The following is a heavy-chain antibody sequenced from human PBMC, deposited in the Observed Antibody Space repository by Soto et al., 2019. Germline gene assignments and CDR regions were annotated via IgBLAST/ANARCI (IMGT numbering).Heavy chain of an antibody. CDR2: LYYSGGT. D-gene: IGHD3-10*01. CDR3: AGGSGTYNWFDP. CDR1: GGSISSYY. J-gene: IGHJ5*02. Sequence: SETLSLTCTVSGGSISSYYWSWIRQPPGKGLEWLGYLYYSGGTNYNPSLKSRVTISVDTSKNQFSLKLNSVTAADTAMYYCAGGSGTYNWFDPWGQGTLVTVSS. V-gene: IGHV4-59*08.